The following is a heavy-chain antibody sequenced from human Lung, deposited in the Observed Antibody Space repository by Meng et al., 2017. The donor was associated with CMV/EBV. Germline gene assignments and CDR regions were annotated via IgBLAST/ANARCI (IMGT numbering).Heavy chain of an antibody. CDR2: IRYDGSNK. CDR3: AKDSPLGYSSSSRGNWFAP. J-gene: IGHJ5*02. CDR1: GFTFSSYG. Sequence: GGSLRLSCAASGFTFSSYGMHWVRQAPGKGLEWVAFIRYDGSNKYYADSVKGRFTISRDNSKNTLYLQMNSLRAEDTAVYYCAKDSPLGYSSSSRGNWFAPWXQGTLVXVSS. V-gene: IGHV3-30*02. D-gene: IGHD6-6*01.